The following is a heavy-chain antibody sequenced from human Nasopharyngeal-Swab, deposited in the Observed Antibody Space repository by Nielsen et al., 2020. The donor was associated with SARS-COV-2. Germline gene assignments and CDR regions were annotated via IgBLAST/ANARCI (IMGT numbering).Heavy chain of an antibody. V-gene: IGHV3-74*01. CDR3: ARGSGPHGSWDY. D-gene: IGHD1-26*01. Sequence: GESLKISCAASGFTFSSFWMHWVRQVPGKGLVWISRISGDGSSTSYADSAKGRLTISRDNAKNTLYLQINTLTGEDTAVYHCARGSGPHGSWDYWGQGTLVTVSS. CDR2: ISGDGSST. CDR1: GFTFSSFW. J-gene: IGHJ4*02.